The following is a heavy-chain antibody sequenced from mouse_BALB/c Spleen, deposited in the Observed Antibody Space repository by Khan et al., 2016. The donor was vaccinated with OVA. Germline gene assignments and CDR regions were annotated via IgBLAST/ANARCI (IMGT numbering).Heavy chain of an antibody. D-gene: IGHD2-3*01. J-gene: IGHJ4*01. Sequence: QLEESGPGLVKPSQSLSLTCTVTGYSITSDYAWNWIRQFPGNKLEWMGYISYSGSTNYNQALKIRISITRDTSKNQFFLQLNSVTTEDTATYYCARDGSRYNYAIDYWGQGTSVTVSS. CDR1: GYSITSDYA. CDR3: ARDGSRYNYAIDY. V-gene: IGHV3-2*02. CDR2: ISYSGST.